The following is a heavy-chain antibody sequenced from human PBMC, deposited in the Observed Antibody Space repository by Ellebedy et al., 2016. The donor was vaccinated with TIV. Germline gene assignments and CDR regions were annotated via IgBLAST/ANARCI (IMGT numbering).Heavy chain of an antibody. CDR2: ISPIFGTA. V-gene: IGHV1-69*13. CDR3: AREVNFRDPLYFDY. Sequence: AASVKVSCKASGGTFSSYAISWVRQAPGKGLEWMGGISPIFGTANYAQKFQGRVTITADESTSTSYMERSSLRSDDTAVYYCAREVNFRDPLYFDYWGQGTLVTVSS. J-gene: IGHJ4*02. CDR1: GGTFSSYA.